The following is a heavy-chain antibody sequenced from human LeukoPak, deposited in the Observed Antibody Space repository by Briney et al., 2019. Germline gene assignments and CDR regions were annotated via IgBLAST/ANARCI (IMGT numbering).Heavy chain of an antibody. CDR3: ARHDGPHYYYYMDV. V-gene: IGHV4-38-2*01. D-gene: IGHD4-17*01. J-gene: IGHJ6*03. CDR1: GYSISSGYY. Sequence: SETLSLTCAASGYSISSGYYCGCSRPPPGELLEWIGSIYHSGSTYYNPSLKSRVTISVDTSKNQFSLKLSSLTAADTAVYYCARHDGPHYYYYMDVWGKGTTVTVSS. CDR2: IYHSGST.